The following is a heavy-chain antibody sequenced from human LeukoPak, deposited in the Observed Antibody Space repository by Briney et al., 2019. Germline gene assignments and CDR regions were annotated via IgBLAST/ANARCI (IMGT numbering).Heavy chain of an antibody. D-gene: IGHD6-13*01. V-gene: IGHV1-69*04. J-gene: IGHJ4*02. CDR2: IIPILGIA. CDR3: ARQSRRAAAGPGEDY. Sequence: GASVKVSCKASGGTFSSYAISWVRQAPGQGLEWMGRIIPILGIANYAQKFQGRVTITADKSTSTAYMELSSLRSEDTAVYYCARQSRRAAAGPGEDYWGQGTLVTVSS. CDR1: GGTFSSYA.